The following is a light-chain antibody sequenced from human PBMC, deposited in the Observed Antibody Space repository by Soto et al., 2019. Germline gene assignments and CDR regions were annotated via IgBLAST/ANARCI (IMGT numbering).Light chain of an antibody. Sequence: DIVMTQSPLSLPVTPGEPASISCRSSQTLLLSNGNNYLEWYVQKAGQSPQVLIYLGSNRASGVPDRFSGSGSGTDFTLKISRVEAEDVGVYYCVQALKAPPTFGQGTKVEI. V-gene: IGKV2-28*01. CDR1: QTLLLSNGNNY. CDR3: VQALKAPPT. J-gene: IGKJ1*01. CDR2: LGS.